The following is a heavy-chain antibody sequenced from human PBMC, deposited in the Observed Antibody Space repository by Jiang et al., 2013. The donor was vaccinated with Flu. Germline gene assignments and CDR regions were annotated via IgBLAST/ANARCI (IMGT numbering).Heavy chain of an antibody. V-gene: IGHV3-30-3*01. Sequence: VQLVESGGGVVQPGRSLRLSCAASGFTFSSYAMHWVRQAPGKGLEWVAVISYDGSNKYYADSVKGRFTISRDNSKNTLYLQMNSLRAEDTAVYYCAREPAMVRGPNDAFDIWGQGTMVTVSS. CDR1: GFTFSSYA. CDR3: AREPAMVRGPNDAFDI. CDR2: ISYDGSNK. J-gene: IGHJ3*02. D-gene: IGHD3-10*01.